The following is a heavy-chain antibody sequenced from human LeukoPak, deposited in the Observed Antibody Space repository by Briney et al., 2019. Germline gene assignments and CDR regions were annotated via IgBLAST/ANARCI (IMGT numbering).Heavy chain of an antibody. D-gene: IGHD3-3*01. CDR2: ISAGGGST. CDR1: GFTFSSYD. Sequence: GTLRLSCAASGFTFSSYDMSWVRQGAGKGLECVAGISAGGGSTYYADSVKGRFTISRDNSKNTVYLLMNSLRAEDTAVYYCAKDSSLRPPENWGQGTLVTVSS. J-gene: IGHJ4*02. V-gene: IGHV3-23*01. CDR3: AKDSSLRPPEN.